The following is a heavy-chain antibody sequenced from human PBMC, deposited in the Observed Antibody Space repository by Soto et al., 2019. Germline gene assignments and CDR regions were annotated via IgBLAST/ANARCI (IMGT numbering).Heavy chain of an antibody. Sequence: QVQLVESGGGVVQPGRSLRLSCAASGFTFSSNAMHWVRQAAGKGLEWVALISYDGRTKYYADSVKGRFTISRDNSKNTLYLQMNSLRAEDTAVYYCARDRSWLAVAGRVDYWGQGTLVTVSS. CDR2: ISYDGRTK. CDR3: ARDRSWLAVAGRVDY. CDR1: GFTFSSNA. D-gene: IGHD6-19*01. J-gene: IGHJ4*02. V-gene: IGHV3-30*04.